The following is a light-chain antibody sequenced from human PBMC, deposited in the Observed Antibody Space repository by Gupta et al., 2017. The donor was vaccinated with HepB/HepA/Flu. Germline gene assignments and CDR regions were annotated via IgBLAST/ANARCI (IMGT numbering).Light chain of an antibody. Sequence: QSALTQPASVSGSPGQSITFSCTGSPRDVGSYNLVSWYQQHPGKAPKLIIYDVDKRPSGVSMRFSGSRSGNTASLTIPGLQAEDEADYYCCSYGPTRLFGGGTKLTVL. CDR3: CSYGPTRL. V-gene: IGLV2-23*02. CDR2: DVD. CDR1: PRDVGSYNL. J-gene: IGLJ2*01.